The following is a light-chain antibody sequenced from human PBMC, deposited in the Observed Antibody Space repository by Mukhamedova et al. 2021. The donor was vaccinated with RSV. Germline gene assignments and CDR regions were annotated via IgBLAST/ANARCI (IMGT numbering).Light chain of an antibody. CDR3: AARDDSLNGYV. Sequence: VHGYQQLPGTAPRLLIYNNDQRPSGVSDRFSGSRSGTSGSLVISGLQSEDEAEYYCAARDDSLNGYVFGTGTKVTVV. J-gene: IGLJ1*01. V-gene: IGLV1-44*01. CDR2: NND.